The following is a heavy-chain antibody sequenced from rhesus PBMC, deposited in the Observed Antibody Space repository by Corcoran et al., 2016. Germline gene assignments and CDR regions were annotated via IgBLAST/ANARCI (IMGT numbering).Heavy chain of an antibody. CDR2: ITYSGRP. CDR1: GGSLSSGYYY. V-gene: IGHV4-122*02. J-gene: IGHJ4*01. D-gene: IGHD4-23*01. Sequence: QVQLQESGPGLVKPSETLSLTCAVSGGSLSSGYYYWSWIRQPPVKGLELIWYITYSGRPSYNPSLKSLVTISRDTSKNQFSLKLSSVTAADTAVYYCARDTAWSSNFLDYWGQGVLVTVSS. CDR3: ARDTAWSSNFLDY.